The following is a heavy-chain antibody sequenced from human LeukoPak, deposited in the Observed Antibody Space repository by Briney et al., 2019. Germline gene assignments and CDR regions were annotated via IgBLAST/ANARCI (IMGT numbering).Heavy chain of an antibody. CDR3: ARDGRGSYLPIDY. J-gene: IGHJ4*02. CDR1: GFTFSNAW. V-gene: IGHV3-48*04. CDR2: ISSSSSTI. Sequence: GGSLRLSCAASGFTFSNAWMNWVRQAPGKGLEWVSYISSSSSTIYYADSVKGRFTISRDNAKNSLYLQMNSLRAEDTAVYYCARDGRGSYLPIDYWGQGTLVTVSS. D-gene: IGHD1-26*01.